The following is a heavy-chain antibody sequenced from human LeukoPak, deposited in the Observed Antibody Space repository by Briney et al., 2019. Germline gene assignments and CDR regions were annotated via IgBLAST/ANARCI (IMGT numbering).Heavy chain of an antibody. CDR2: IYSSGST. J-gene: IGHJ5*02. D-gene: IGHD3-10*01. CDR1: GASISSGSNY. V-gene: IGHV4-39*07. CDR3: AREEFSEMVRGVSLKTDWFDP. Sequence: SETLSLTCSVSGASISSGSNYWGWIRQPPGKTLEWIGSIYSSGSTYYNSSLQSRVIIIIDTPKNHFSLTLSSVTAADTAVYYCAREEFSEMVRGVSLKTDWFDPWGQGTLVTVSS.